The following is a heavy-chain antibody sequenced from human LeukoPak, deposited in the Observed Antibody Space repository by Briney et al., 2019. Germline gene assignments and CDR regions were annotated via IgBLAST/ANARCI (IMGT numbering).Heavy chain of an antibody. D-gene: IGHD3-10*01. V-gene: IGHV4-4*07. CDR3: ARKIRGVIYSFGY. CDR1: GGSISSYY. Sequence: PSETLSLTCTVSGGSISSYYWSWIRQPTGKGLDWIGRIYTSGSTNNPSLKSRVTISVDTSKNQFSLKLSSVTAADTAVYYCARKIRGVIYSFGYWGQGTLVTVSS. CDR2: IYTSGST. J-gene: IGHJ4*02.